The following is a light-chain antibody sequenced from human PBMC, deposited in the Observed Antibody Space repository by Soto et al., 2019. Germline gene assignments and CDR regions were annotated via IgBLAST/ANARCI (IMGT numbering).Light chain of an antibody. CDR3: QPFSSYWT. J-gene: IGKJ1*01. Sequence: DIQMTQSPSTLSASVGDRVTITCRASQSISSWLAWYQQKPGKAPKLLISDASSLESGVPSRFSGDRSGTEFTLTIHSLHPEDVSTYFCQPFSSYWTFGQGTRVEIK. CDR1: QSISSW. CDR2: DAS. V-gene: IGKV1-5*01.